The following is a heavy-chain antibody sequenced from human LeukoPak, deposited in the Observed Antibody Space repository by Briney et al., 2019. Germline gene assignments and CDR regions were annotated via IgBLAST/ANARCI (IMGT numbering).Heavy chain of an antibody. V-gene: IGHV3-11*04. CDR2: ISNNGDFI. J-gene: IGHJ4*02. D-gene: IGHD1-26*01. CDR1: GLAFSDEY. CDR3: AREGYSGSYLDY. Sequence: GGSLRLSCAASGLAFSDEYMSWIRQAPGKGLEWVSYISNNGDFIAYADSVKGRFTISRDNAKNSLYLQMNSLRAEDTAVYYCAREGYSGSYLDYWGQGTLVTVSS.